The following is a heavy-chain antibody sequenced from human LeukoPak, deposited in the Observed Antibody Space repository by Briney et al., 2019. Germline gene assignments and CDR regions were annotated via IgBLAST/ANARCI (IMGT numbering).Heavy chain of an antibody. Sequence: GGSLPLSRAGSGFTFSTYAVSWVRQAPGKGLEWVSCINGRGVSTYYADSVKGRFTIARDNSKNTLSLQMNSLRAEDTAVYYCAREPYYDCSASFDYWGQGSIVAVCS. J-gene: IGHJ4*02. CDR3: AREPYYDCSASFDY. CDR2: INGRGVST. CDR1: GFTFSTYA. D-gene: IGHD3-22*01. V-gene: IGHV3-23*01.